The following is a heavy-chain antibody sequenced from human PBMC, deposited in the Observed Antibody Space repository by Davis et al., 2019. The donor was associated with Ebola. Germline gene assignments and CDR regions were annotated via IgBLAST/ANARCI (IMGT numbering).Heavy chain of an antibody. V-gene: IGHV4-59*02. CDR1: GDSVTRNY. D-gene: IGHD2-21*02. CDR2: MFYSGNT. CDR3: ASQGGDYVSYYGMDV. J-gene: IGHJ6*02. Sequence: SETLSLTCTVSGDSVTRNYWSWLRQAPGKGLEWIGNMFYSGNTKYNPSLKTRVTISIDTSKNQISLNLSSVTAADTAVYFCASQGGDYVSYYGMDVWGQGTTVTVSS.